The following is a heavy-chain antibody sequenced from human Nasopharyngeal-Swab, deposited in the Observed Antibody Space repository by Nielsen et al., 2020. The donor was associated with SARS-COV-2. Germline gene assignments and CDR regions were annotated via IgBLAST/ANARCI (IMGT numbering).Heavy chain of an antibody. D-gene: IGHD6-6*01. Sequence: SLKVSCKASGGTFGSYAISWVRQAPGQGLEWMGGIIPIFGTANYAQKFQERVTITRDMSTSTAYMELSSLRSEDTAVYYCAAAKAARQGYYYYGMDVWGQGTTVTVSS. CDR1: GGTFGSYA. CDR3: AAAKAARQGYYYYGMDV. V-gene: IGHV1-69*05. CDR2: IIPIFGTA. J-gene: IGHJ6*02.